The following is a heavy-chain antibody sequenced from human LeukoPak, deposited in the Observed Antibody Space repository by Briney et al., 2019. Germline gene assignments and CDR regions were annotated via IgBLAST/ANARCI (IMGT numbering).Heavy chain of an antibody. CDR1: GGSISSTTSY. CDR2: IFYSGNT. D-gene: IGHD2-2*01. CDR3: ARLPLGYCSSTSCQTFDY. Sequence: PSETLSLTCTVSGGSISSTTSYWAWIRQPPGKGLEWIGSIFYSGNTYYNPSLKSRVTISVDTSKNQFSLKLSSVTAADTAVYYCARLPLGYCSSTSCQTFDYWGQGTLVTVSS. V-gene: IGHV4-39*07. J-gene: IGHJ4*02.